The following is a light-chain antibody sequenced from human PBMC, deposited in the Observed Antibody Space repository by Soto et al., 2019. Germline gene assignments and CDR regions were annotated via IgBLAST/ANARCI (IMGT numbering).Light chain of an antibody. Sequence: SYELTQPPSVSVAPEKTATITCGGNNIGNKRVHWYRQKPGQAPVLLFSYDSDRHSGIPERFSGSNSENTATLTISRVEAGDEADYYCQVWDIMTDNYVFGSGTKLTVL. CDR1: NIGNKR. CDR3: QVWDIMTDNYV. J-gene: IGLJ1*01. CDR2: YDS. V-gene: IGLV3-21*04.